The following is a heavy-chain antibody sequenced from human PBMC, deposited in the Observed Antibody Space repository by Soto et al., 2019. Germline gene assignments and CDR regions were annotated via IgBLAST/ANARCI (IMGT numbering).Heavy chain of an antibody. CDR3: ARGSGYSYGYHYYYYGMDV. CDR2: INHSGST. J-gene: IGHJ6*02. CDR1: GGSFSGYY. V-gene: IGHV4-34*01. Sequence: SETPSLTCAVYGGSFSGYYWSWIRQPPGKGLEWIGEINHSGSTNYNPSLKSRVTISVDTSKNQFSLKLSSVTAADTAVYYCARGSGYSYGYHYYYYGMDVWGQGTTVTVSS. D-gene: IGHD5-18*01.